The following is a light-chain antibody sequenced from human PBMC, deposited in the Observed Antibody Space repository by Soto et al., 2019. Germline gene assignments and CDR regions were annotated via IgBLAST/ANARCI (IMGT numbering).Light chain of an antibody. J-gene: IGKJ5*01. CDR3: QQYNNWIT. Sequence: EIVMTQSPSTLSVSPGETVTLSCRASQSVSSNLAWYQQKPGQAPRLLIYGASSRATGIPARFSGSASGTDFTPTISSLHSEDFAVYYCQQYNNWITFGQGTRLEIK. CDR1: QSVSSN. CDR2: GAS. V-gene: IGKV3-15*01.